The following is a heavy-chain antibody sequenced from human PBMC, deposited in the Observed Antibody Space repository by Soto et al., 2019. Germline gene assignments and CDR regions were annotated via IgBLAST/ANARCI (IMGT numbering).Heavy chain of an antibody. Sequence: GGSLRLSCVGSGFTFTKAWMSWVRQAPGKGMEWVGRIKSNADGGTTDYTASVKGRFPISRDDSTNTLYLQMNSLTTEDTAVYYCTTLNWGGAFSVWGQGTMVTVSS. CDR2: IKSNADGGTT. CDR1: GFTFTKAW. D-gene: IGHD7-27*01. V-gene: IGHV3-15*01. CDR3: TTLNWGGAFSV. J-gene: IGHJ3*01.